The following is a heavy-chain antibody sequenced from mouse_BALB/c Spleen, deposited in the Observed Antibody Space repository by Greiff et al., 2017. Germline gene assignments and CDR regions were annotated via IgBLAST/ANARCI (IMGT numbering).Heavy chain of an antibody. V-gene: IGHV1-7*01. CDR1: GYTFTSYW. Sequence: VKLVESGAELAKPGASVKMSCKASGYTFTSYWMHWVKQRPGQGLEWIGYINPSTGYTEYNQKFKDKATLTADKSSSTAYMQLSSLTSEDSAVYYCARNYDKVWFAYWGQGTLVTVSA. CDR3: ARNYDKVWFAY. CDR2: INPSTGYT. D-gene: IGHD2-4*01. J-gene: IGHJ3*01.